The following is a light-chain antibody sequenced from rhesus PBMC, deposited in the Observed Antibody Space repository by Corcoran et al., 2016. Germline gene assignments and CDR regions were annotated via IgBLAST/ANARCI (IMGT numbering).Light chain of an antibody. CDR2: YAS. J-gene: IGKJ2*01. CDR3: QQYNNWNS. V-gene: IGKV3-35*01. Sequence: EIVMTQSPATLSLSPGERATLSCRASQSVSSNLAWYQQKPGQPPRLLIYYASKKATGIPDRFSGSGSGTDFTLTISSLEPEDVGVYYCQQYNNWNSFGQGTKVEIK. CDR1: QSVSSN.